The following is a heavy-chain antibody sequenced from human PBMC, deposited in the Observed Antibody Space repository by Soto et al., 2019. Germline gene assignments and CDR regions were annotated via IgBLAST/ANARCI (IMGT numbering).Heavy chain of an antibody. Sequence: GGSLRLSCAASGFTFSSYAMHWVRQAPGKGLEWVAVISYDGSNKYYADSVKGRFTISRDNSKNTLYLQMNSLRAEDTAVYYCARDLGIQLWFSGVYGMDVWGQGTTVTVSS. V-gene: IGHV3-30-3*01. J-gene: IGHJ6*02. CDR2: ISYDGSNK. CDR1: GFTFSSYA. CDR3: ARDLGIQLWFSGVYGMDV. D-gene: IGHD5-18*01.